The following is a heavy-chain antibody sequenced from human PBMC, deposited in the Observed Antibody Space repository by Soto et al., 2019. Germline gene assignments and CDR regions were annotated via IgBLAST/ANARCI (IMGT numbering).Heavy chain of an antibody. V-gene: IGHV4-61*01. D-gene: IGHD3-10*01. CDR2: LYYTVHS. Sequence: QVQLQESGPGLVKPSETLALTCNVSGDSVSSGRYYWSWIRQSPGKGLELIGYLYYTVHSNYNPSLKRRVTISLSTSKKQFSPRLRAVTASDTALYYCAKDYYNSSNSMGVWRPGTTRTISS. J-gene: IGHJ6*02. CDR1: GDSVSSGRYY. CDR3: AKDYYNSSNSMGV.